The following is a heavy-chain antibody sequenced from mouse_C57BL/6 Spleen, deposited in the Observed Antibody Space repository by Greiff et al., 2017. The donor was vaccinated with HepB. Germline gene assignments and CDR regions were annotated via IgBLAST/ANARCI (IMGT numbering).Heavy chain of an antibody. CDR2: ISDGGSYT. Sequence: EVQLVESGGGLVKPGGSLKLSCAASGFTFSSYAMSWVRQTPEKRLEWVATISDGGSYTYYPDNVKGRFTISRDNAKNNLYLQMSHLKSEDTAMYYCARDGRQHRPAWFAYWGQGTLVTVSA. V-gene: IGHV5-4*01. CDR3: ARDGRQHRPAWFAY. D-gene: IGHD3-2*02. J-gene: IGHJ3*01. CDR1: GFTFSSYA.